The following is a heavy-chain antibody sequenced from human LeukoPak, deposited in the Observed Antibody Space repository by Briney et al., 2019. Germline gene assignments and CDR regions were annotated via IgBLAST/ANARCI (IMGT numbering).Heavy chain of an antibody. D-gene: IGHD6-19*01. CDR2: ITGSGRTP. CDR3: ARVIRSSGWYVDY. CDR1: GFTFSSYA. Sequence: PGGSLRLSCAGSGFTFSSYAMSWVRQAPGKGLEWVSGITGSGRTPFYADSVKGRFTISRDNSKNTLYLQMNSLKVEDTGVYYCARVIRSSGWYVDYWGQGILVTVSS. J-gene: IGHJ4*02. V-gene: IGHV3-23*01.